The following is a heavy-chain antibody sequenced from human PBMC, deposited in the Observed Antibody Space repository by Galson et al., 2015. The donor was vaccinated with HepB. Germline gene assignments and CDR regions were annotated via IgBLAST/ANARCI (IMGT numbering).Heavy chain of an antibody. CDR1: GFTFSNHR. J-gene: IGHJ4*02. CDR3: ATSPFYCSSTSCYRIFDH. V-gene: IGHV3-74*01. D-gene: IGHD2-2*01. Sequence: SLRLSCAASGFTFSNHRMHWVRQAPGKGLVWVSRINRDGTTTTYADSVEGRFTVSRDNAKNTLYLQMNSLRAEDTAVYYCATSPFYCSSTSCYRIFDHWGQGILVTVSS. CDR2: INRDGTTT.